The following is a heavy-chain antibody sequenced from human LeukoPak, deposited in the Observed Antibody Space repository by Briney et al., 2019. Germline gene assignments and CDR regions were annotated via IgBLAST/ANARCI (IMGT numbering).Heavy chain of an antibody. D-gene: IGHD3-22*01. CDR3: ARAVYDSSGYHTTSDC. V-gene: IGHV1-18*01. CDR2: ISAYNGNT. CDR1: GYTFTSYG. Sequence: GASVKVSCKASGYTFTSYGISWVRQAPGQGLEWMGWISAYNGNTNYAQKLQGRVTMTTDTSTSTAYMELRSLRSDDTAVYYCARAVYDSSGYHTTSDCWGQGTLVTVSS. J-gene: IGHJ4*02.